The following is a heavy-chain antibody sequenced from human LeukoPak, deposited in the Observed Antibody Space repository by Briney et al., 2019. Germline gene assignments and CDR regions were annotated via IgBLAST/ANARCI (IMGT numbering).Heavy chain of an antibody. D-gene: IGHD3-22*01. Sequence: ASVKVSCKVSGYTLTELSMHWVRQAPGRGLEWMGGFDPEDGEAIYAQKFQGRVTMTEDTSTDTAYMELSSLRSEDTAVYYCAAYYYDSSGYQTTNDYWGQGTLVTVSS. CDR3: AAYYYDSSGYQTTNDY. V-gene: IGHV1-24*01. CDR1: GYTLTELS. CDR2: FDPEDGEA. J-gene: IGHJ4*02.